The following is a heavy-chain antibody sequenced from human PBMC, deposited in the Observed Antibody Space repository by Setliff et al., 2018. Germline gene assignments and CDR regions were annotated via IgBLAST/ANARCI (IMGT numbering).Heavy chain of an antibody. J-gene: IGHJ4*02. Sequence: ASVKVSCKTSGDTFVSYYVHWVRQAPGQGLEWMGLIKPGIDTATYAQKFQGRVTMTRDTSAKIVFMELNGLRSDDTAVYYCARDVTGTYNGRLEYWGLGTRVTV. CDR1: GDTFVSYY. CDR2: IKPGIDTA. D-gene: IGHD1-1*01. V-gene: IGHV1-46*01. CDR3: ARDVTGTYNGRLEY.